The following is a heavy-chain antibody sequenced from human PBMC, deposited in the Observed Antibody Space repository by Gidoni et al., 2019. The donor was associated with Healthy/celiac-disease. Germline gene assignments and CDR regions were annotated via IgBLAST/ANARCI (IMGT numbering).Heavy chain of an antibody. CDR3: ATKQWLIGFDP. CDR2: MNPNSGNT. CDR1: GYTFTSYD. Sequence: QVQLAQSGAEVKKPGASVKVSCKASGYTFTSYDINWVRQATGQGLEWMGWMNPNSGNTDYAQKCQGRVTMTRNTSISTAYMELSSLRSEDTAVYYCATKQWLIGFDPWGQGTLVTVSS. D-gene: IGHD6-19*01. J-gene: IGHJ5*02. V-gene: IGHV1-8*01.